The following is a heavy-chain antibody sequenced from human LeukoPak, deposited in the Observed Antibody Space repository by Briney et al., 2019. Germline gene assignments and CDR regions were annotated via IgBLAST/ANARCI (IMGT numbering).Heavy chain of an antibody. V-gene: IGHV1-2*02. CDR3: ARGPKIGLDY. CDR1: GYTFTTYY. J-gene: IGHJ4*02. CDR2: INPNTGGT. Sequence: GSSVKVSCKASGYTFTTYYIHWVRQAPGQGLEWMGYINPNTGGTNYAQKFQGSVTMTRDTSVSTAYMELSRLTSDDTAVYFCARGPKIGLDYWGQGTLVTVSS.